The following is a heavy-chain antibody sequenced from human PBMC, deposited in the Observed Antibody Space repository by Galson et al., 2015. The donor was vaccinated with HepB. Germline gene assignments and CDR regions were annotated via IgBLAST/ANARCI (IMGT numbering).Heavy chain of an antibody. CDR1: GFTFSSYW. Sequence: SLRLSCAASGFTFSSYWMHWVRQAPGKGLVWVSRINSDGSSTSYADSVKGRFTISRDNAKDTLYLQMNSLRAEDTAVYYCARDPVDYGDFLDYYYGMDVWGQGITVTVSS. V-gene: IGHV3-74*01. CDR3: ARDPVDYGDFLDYYYGMDV. D-gene: IGHD4-17*01. J-gene: IGHJ6*02. CDR2: INSDGSST.